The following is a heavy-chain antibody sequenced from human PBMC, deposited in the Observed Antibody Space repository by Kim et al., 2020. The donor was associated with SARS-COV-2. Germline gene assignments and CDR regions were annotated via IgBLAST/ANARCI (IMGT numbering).Heavy chain of an antibody. J-gene: IGHJ5*02. CDR2: INAGNGNT. CDR1: GYTFTSYA. CDR3: ARLGPVSGWPLTT. D-gene: IGHD6-19*01. Sequence: ASVKVSCKASGYTFTSYAMHWVRQAPGQRLEWMGWINAGNGNTKYSQKFQGRVTITRDTSASTAYMELSSLRSEDTAVYYCARLGPVSGWPLTTWGQGTLVTVSS. V-gene: IGHV1-3*01.